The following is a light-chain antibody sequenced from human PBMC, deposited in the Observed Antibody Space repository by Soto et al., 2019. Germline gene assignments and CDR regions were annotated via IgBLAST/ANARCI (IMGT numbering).Light chain of an antibody. J-gene: IGLJ1*01. V-gene: IGLV2-14*03. Sequence: QSALTQPASVSGSPGQSITISCTGTSSDVGAYNFVSWHQQHPGKAPKLMIYNVYDRPSGISYRFSGSKSGNTASLTISGLQGEDEADYYCSAYTVSRPYLFGTGTKVTV. CDR1: SSDVGAYNF. CDR3: SAYTVSRPYL. CDR2: NVY.